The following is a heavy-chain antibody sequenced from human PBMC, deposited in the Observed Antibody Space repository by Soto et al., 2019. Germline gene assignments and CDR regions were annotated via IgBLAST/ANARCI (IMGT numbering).Heavy chain of an antibody. J-gene: IGHJ6*04. D-gene: IGHD3-3*01. V-gene: IGHV1-46*01. CDR2: INPSGGST. CDR1: GYTFTSYY. CDR3: ASTYLEGASPGYYCYDKDV. Sequence: GASVKVSCKASGYTFTSYYMHWVRQAPGQGLEWMGIINPSGGSTSYAQKFQGRVTMTRDTSTSTVYMELSSLRSEDTAVYYCASTYLEGASPGYYCYDKDVWGKGTTVTVSS.